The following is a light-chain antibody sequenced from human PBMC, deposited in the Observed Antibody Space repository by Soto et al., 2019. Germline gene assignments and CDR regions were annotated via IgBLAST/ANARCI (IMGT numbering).Light chain of an antibody. J-gene: IGLJ3*02. CDR1: SSNIGSNT. CDR2: SNN. V-gene: IGLV1-44*01. CDR3: AAWDDSLNGWV. Sequence: QSVLTQPPSASGTPGQRVTISCSGSSSNIGSNTVNWYQQLPGTAPKPLIYSNNQRPSGVPDRFSGSKSGTSASLAISGLQSEDEADYYCAAWDDSLNGWVFGRGTKLTVL.